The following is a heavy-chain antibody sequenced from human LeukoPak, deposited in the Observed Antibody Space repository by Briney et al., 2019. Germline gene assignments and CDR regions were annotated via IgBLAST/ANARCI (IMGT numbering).Heavy chain of an antibody. CDR1: GGSISSGDYY. Sequence: SETLSLTCTVSGGSISSGDYYWSWIRQPPGKGLEWIGYIYYSGSTYYNPSLKSRVTISVDTSKNQFSLKLSSVTAADTAVYYCAGATLWFGESELNAFDIWGQGTMVTVSS. J-gene: IGHJ3*02. D-gene: IGHD3-10*01. CDR3: AGATLWFGESELNAFDI. V-gene: IGHV4-30-4*08. CDR2: IYYSGST.